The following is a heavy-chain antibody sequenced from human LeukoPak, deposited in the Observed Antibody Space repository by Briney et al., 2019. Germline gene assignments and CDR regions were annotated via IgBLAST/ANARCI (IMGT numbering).Heavy chain of an antibody. D-gene: IGHD2-15*01. CDR2: INSDGSST. CDR3: AKVVFPESWYCSGGSCGPGLDPIDY. J-gene: IGHJ4*02. Sequence: PGGSLRLSCAASGFTFSSYWMHWVRQAPGKGLVWVSRINSDGSSTSYADSVKGRFTISRDNAKNTLYLQMNSLRAEDTAVYYCAKVVFPESWYCSGGSCGPGLDPIDYWGQGTLVTVSS. V-gene: IGHV3-74*01. CDR1: GFTFSSYW.